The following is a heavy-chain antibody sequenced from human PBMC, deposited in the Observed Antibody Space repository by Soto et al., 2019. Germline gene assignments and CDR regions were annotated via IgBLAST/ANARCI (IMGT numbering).Heavy chain of an antibody. CDR2: IYYSGST. CDR3: ARQGSGSYYRAFDY. Sequence: SETLSLTCTVSGGSISSYYWSWIRQPPGKGLEWIGYIYYSGSTNYNPSLKSRVTISVDTSKNQFSLKLSSVTAADTAVYYGARQGSGSYYRAFDYWGQGTLVTVSS. CDR1: GGSISSYY. D-gene: IGHD3-10*01. V-gene: IGHV4-59*08. J-gene: IGHJ4*02.